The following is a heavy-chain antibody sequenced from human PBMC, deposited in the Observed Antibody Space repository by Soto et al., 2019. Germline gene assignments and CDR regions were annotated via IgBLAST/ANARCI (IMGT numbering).Heavy chain of an antibody. J-gene: IGHJ3*01. D-gene: IGHD3-22*01. CDR3: ARVVYFDRSAYGL. V-gene: IGHV3-21*01. CDR1: GFSFSGYN. Sequence: GGSLRLACAASGFSFSGYNMNWVRQAPGKGLEWVSSISGDSNYIYYADSVQGRFTISRDNAKNSVYLQMNSLRAEDTAVYYCARVVYFDRSAYGLWGQGTMVTVSS. CDR2: ISGDSNYI.